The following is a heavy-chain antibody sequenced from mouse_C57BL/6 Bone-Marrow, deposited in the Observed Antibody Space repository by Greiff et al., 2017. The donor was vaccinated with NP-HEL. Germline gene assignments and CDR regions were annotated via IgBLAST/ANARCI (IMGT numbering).Heavy chain of an antibody. V-gene: IGHV1-19*01. D-gene: IGHD2-4*01. CDR2: INPYNGGT. CDR3: ARFPDYGGFAY. J-gene: IGHJ3*01. CDR1: GYTFTDYY. Sequence: EVKLQQSGPVLVKPGASVKMSCKASGYTFTDYYMNWVKQSHGKSLEWIGVINPYNGGTSYNQKFKGKATLTVDKSSSTAYMELNSLTSEDSAVYYCARFPDYGGFAYWGQGTLVTVSA.